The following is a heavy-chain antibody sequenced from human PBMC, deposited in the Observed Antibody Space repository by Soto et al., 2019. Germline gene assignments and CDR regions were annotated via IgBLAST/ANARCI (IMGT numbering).Heavy chain of an antibody. CDR2: ISYDGSND. D-gene: IGHD2-8*01. J-gene: IGHJ5*02. Sequence: QVQLVESGGGVVQPGRSLRLSCSASGFTFNVYAMHWVRQTPGKGLDWVAAISYDGSNDYYADSVKGRFTISRDNSKNTLYLQMNSLRAEDTALYHCARDRLYCTSGICSYSDWFDPWGQGTLVTVSS. CDR3: ARDRLYCTSGICSYSDWFDP. V-gene: IGHV3-30-3*01. CDR1: GFTFNVYA.